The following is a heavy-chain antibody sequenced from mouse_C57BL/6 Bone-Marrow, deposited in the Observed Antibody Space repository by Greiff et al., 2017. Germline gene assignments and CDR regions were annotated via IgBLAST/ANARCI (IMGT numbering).Heavy chain of an antibody. J-gene: IGHJ3*01. V-gene: IGHV7-3*01. Sequence: EVQLVESGGGLVQPGGSLSLSCAASGFTFTDYYMSWVRQPPGKALEWLGFIRNKANGYTTEYSASVKGRFTISRDNSQSILYLQMNALRAEDSTTYYCARYGGNYVYWGQGTLVTVSA. CDR1: GFTFTDYY. CDR3: ARYGGNYVY. D-gene: IGHD2-1*01. CDR2: IRNKANGYTT.